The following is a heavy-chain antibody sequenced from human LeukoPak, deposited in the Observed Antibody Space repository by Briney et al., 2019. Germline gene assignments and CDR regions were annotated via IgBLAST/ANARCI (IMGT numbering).Heavy chain of an antibody. Sequence: PGGSLRLSCAASGFTFSSYAISWVRQAPGKGLEWVSAITGSGGSTYYADSVQGRFTISRDNSSNTLYLQMNSLRAEDTAVYYCAPWEPRGHYYMDVWGKGTTVTVSS. CDR1: GFTFSSYA. J-gene: IGHJ6*03. CDR2: ITGSGGST. V-gene: IGHV3-23*01. D-gene: IGHD1-26*01. CDR3: APWEPRGHYYMDV.